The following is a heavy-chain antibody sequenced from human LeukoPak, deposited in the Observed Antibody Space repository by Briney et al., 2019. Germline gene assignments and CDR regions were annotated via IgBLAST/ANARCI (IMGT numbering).Heavy chain of an antibody. Sequence: SETLSLTCAVYGGSFSGYYWSWIRQPPGKGLEWIGEINHSGSTNYNPSLKSRVIISVDTSKNQFSLKLSSVTAADTAVYYCARRTVTSYYFDYWGQGTLVTVSS. D-gene: IGHD4-17*01. CDR1: GGSFSGYY. J-gene: IGHJ4*02. CDR3: ARRTVTSYYFDY. V-gene: IGHV4-34*01. CDR2: INHSGST.